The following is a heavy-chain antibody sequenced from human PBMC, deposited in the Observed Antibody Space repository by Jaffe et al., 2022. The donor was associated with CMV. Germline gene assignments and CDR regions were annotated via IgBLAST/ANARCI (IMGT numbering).Heavy chain of an antibody. CDR1: GDSITTYY. CDR2: AYYSGTT. Sequence: QVQLQESGPGLVKPSETLSLTCTVSGDSITTYYWSWIRQPPGKGLEWIGYAYYSGTTNYNPSLKSRLTLSVDTSKNQVSLKLTSVTAADTAVYYCARGGGSFPPFIDSWGQGTLVTVSS. V-gene: IGHV4-59*01. D-gene: IGHD1-26*01. CDR3: ARGGGSFPPFIDS. J-gene: IGHJ4*02.